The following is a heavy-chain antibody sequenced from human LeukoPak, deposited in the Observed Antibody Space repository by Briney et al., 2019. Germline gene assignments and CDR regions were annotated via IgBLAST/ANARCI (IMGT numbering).Heavy chain of an antibody. D-gene: IGHD6-13*01. J-gene: IGHJ4*02. Sequence: SQTLSLTCAISGDSVSSNSAAWNWIRQSPSGGIEWLGRTYYRSKWYNDYAVSVKSRITINPDTSKNQFSLKLNSVTPEDTAVYYCATGAGPKQQLTAYYFDYWGQGTLVTVSS. CDR3: ATGAGPKQQLTAYYFDY. CDR1: GDSVSSNSAA. V-gene: IGHV6-1*01. CDR2: TYYRSKWYN.